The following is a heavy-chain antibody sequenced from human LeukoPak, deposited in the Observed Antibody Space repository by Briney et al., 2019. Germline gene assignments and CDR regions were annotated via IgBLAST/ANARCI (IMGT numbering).Heavy chain of an antibody. CDR3: AKSGASMVGSAVDI. CDR2: ISHSGGST. V-gene: IGHV3-23*01. Sequence: GGSLRLSCAASGFTFSSFAMTWVRQAPGKGLEWVSTISHSGGSTYYADSVKGRFTISRDSSKSTLYLQMNSLRAEDTAVYYCAKSGASMVGSAVDIWGQGTMVTVSS. J-gene: IGHJ3*02. D-gene: IGHD4/OR15-4a*01. CDR1: GFTFSSFA.